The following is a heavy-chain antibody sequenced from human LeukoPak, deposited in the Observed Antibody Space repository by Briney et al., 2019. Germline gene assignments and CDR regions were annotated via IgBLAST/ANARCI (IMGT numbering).Heavy chain of an antibody. V-gene: IGHV3-30*19. CDR3: ARASIVVVTAILSFDY. D-gene: IGHD2-21*02. Sequence: GRSLRLSCAASGFAFNTYAMHWVRQAPGKGLEWVAVISYDGSNKYYADSVKGRFTISRDNSKNTLYLQMNSLRAEDTAVYYCARASIVVVTAILSFDYWGQGTLVTVSS. J-gene: IGHJ4*02. CDR1: GFAFNTYA. CDR2: ISYDGSNK.